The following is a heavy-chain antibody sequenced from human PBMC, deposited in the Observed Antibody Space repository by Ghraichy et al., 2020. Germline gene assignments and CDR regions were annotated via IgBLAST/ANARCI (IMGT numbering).Heavy chain of an antibody. CDR3: ARGNSGSYTWFDP. J-gene: IGHJ5*02. Sequence: GGSLRLSCAASGFTFSSYRMNWVRQAPGKGLEWVSFISSSSTYIYYADSVKGRFTISRDDAKNSLYLQMNNLRVEDTAGYYCARGNSGSYTWFDPWGQGTLVTVSS. V-gene: IGHV3-21*01. CDR2: ISSSSTYI. CDR1: GFTFSSYR. D-gene: IGHD1-26*01.